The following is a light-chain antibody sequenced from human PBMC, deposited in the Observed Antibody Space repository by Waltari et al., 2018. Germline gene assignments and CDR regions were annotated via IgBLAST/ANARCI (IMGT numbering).Light chain of an antibody. CDR2: GAS. Sequence: EIVLTQSPGTLSLSPGERATLSCRASQSVRSSYLAWYQQKPGQAPRLLIYGASSRATGIPDRFSGGGPGTDFTLTISRLEPEDFGVYYCQQYDSSPLTFGGGTKVEIK. CDR3: QQYDSSPLT. V-gene: IGKV3-20*01. CDR1: QSVRSSY. J-gene: IGKJ4*01.